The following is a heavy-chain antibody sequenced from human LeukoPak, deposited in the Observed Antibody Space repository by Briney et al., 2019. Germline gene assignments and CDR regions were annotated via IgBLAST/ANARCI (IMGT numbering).Heavy chain of an antibody. CDR2: INKDGSEK. V-gene: IGHV3-7*01. J-gene: IGHJ4*02. Sequence: PGESLRLSCAASGFTFSGSWMTWVRQAPGKGLEWVANINKDGSEKYYLDSVKGRFTISRDNAKNSLYLQMNSLRAEDTAVYFCARDQRASPSPADYWGQGTLVTVSS. CDR1: GFTFSGSW. CDR3: ARDQRASPSPADY.